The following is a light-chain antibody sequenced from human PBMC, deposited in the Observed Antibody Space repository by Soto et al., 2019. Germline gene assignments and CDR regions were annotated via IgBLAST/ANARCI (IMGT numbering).Light chain of an antibody. J-gene: IGLJ3*02. CDR1: SGSVSTSYY. CDR2: STN. V-gene: IGLV8-61*01. CDR3: VLYMGSGIWV. Sequence: QAVVTQEPSFSVSPGGTVTLTCGLCSGSVSTSYYPSWYQQTPGQAPRTLIYSTNTRSSGVPDRFSGSILGNKAALTITGAKADDESDYYCVLYMGSGIWVFGGGTKLTVL.